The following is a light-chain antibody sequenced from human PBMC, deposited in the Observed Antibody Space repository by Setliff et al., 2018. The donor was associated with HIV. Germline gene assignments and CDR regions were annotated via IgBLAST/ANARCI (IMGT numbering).Light chain of an antibody. CDR3: SSYTNISTYI. J-gene: IGLJ1*01. CDR2: EVS. CDR1: SSDIGGYNY. Sequence: QSVLTQPASVSGSPGQSITISCTGTSSDIGGYNYVSWYQQHPGKAPKLIIFEVSHRPSGVSNRLSGSKSGNTASLIISGLQAEDEADYYCSSYTNISTYIFGSGTKATVL. V-gene: IGLV2-14*01.